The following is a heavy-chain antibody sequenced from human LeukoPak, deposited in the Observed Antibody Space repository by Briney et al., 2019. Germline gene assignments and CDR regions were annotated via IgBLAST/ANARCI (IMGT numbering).Heavy chain of an antibody. V-gene: IGHV1-69*06. CDR2: IIPIFGTA. J-gene: IGHJ4*02. Sequence: SVKVSCKASGGTFSSYAISWVRQAPGQGLEWMGGIIPIFGTANYAQKFQGRVTITADKSTSTAYMELSSLRSEDTAVYYCALSSGWPPVLVYYWGQGTLVTVSS. CDR1: GGTFSSYA. D-gene: IGHD6-19*01. CDR3: ALSSGWPPVLVYY.